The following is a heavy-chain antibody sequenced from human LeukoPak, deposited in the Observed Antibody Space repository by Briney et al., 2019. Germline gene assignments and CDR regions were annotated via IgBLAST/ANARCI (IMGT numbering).Heavy chain of an antibody. V-gene: IGHV3-23*01. Sequence: PGGSLRLSCAASGFTFSSSAMSWVRQVPGKGLEWVSSISGSGTNTYYADAVEGRFTISRDTPKSTLFLQMSSLRPEDTAVYYCAKGLGGATRAMDVWGQGTTVTVSS. J-gene: IGHJ6*02. CDR3: AKGLGGATRAMDV. D-gene: IGHD2-21*01. CDR1: GFTFSSSA. CDR2: ISGSGTNT.